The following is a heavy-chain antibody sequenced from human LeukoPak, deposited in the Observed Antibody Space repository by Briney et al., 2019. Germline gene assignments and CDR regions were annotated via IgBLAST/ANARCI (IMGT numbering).Heavy chain of an antibody. D-gene: IGHD3-3*01. V-gene: IGHV1-69*13. J-gene: IGHJ3*02. Sequence: SVKVSCKASGGTFSSYAISWVRQAPGQGLEWMGGIIPIFGTANYAQKFQGRVTITADESTSTAYMELSSLRSEDTAVYYCARDLAITIFGVVIRTDAFDIWGQGTMVTVPS. CDR2: IIPIFGTA. CDR3: ARDLAITIFGVVIRTDAFDI. CDR1: GGTFSSYA.